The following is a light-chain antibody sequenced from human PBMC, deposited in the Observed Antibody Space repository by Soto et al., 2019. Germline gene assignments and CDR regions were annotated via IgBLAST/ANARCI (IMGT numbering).Light chain of an antibody. CDR1: QRVSSNY. Sequence: EIVLTQSPGTLSFFPGERGTLSCRANQRVSSNYLAWYQQKPGQAPRLVIYNKSSRATGIPERFSGSGSGTDFTLTISRLEPEDFAVYYCHHHGTSQTFGQGTKVEI. V-gene: IGKV3-20*01. CDR3: HHHGTSQT. J-gene: IGKJ1*01. CDR2: NKS.